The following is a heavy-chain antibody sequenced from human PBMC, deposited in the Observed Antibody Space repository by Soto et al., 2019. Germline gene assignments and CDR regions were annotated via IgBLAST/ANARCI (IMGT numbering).Heavy chain of an antibody. CDR1: GGSISSYY. D-gene: IGHD4-17*01. J-gene: IGHJ4*02. V-gene: IGHV4-59*01. CDR2: IYYSGST. Sequence: SXTLSLTCTVSGGSISSYYWSWIRQPPGNGLEWIGYIYYSGSTNYNPSLKSRVTISVDTSKNQFSLKLSSVTAADTAVYYCARVYGDYERDVDYWGQGTLVTVSS. CDR3: ARVYGDYERDVDY.